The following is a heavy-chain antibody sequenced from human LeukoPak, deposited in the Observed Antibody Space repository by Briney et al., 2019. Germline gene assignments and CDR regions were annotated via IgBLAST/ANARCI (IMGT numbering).Heavy chain of an antibody. CDR1: GGSFSGYY. V-gene: IGHV4-34*01. CDR3: ARGVSSSSWHSEYYYFDY. CDR2: INHSGST. D-gene: IGHD6-13*01. Sequence: SETLSLTCAVYGGSFSGYYWSWIRQPPGKGLEWIGEINHSGSTNYNPSLKSRVTISVDTSKNQFSLKLSSVTAADTAVYYCARGVSSSSWHSEYYYFDYWGQGTLVTVSS. J-gene: IGHJ4*02.